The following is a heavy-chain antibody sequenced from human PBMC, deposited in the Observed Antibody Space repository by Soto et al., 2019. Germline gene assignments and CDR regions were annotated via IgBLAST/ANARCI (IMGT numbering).Heavy chain of an antibody. Sequence: QVQLVESGGGVVQPGRSLRLSCAASGFTFSTYGMHWVRQAPGKGLEWVAVISYDGVNKYYADSVKGRFTISRDNSKNTLYLQMNSLRAEDTAVYYCAKSVYNWNDGFFDYLGQGTLVTVSS. D-gene: IGHD1-1*01. J-gene: IGHJ4*02. CDR2: ISYDGVNK. V-gene: IGHV3-30*18. CDR3: AKSVYNWNDGFFDY. CDR1: GFTFSTYG.